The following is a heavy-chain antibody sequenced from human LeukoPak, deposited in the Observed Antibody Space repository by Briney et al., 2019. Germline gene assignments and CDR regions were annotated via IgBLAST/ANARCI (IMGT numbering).Heavy chain of an antibody. V-gene: IGHV3-15*01. Sequence: GGSLRLSCAVSGFTLSNAWMSWVRQAPGKGLEWVGRIKSKTDGDTTDYAAPAKGRFTISRDESKDTLYLQMSSLKAEDTAVYYCTRDKLELRQFDYWGQGTLVTVSS. CDR2: IKSKTDGDTT. CDR1: GFTLSNAW. J-gene: IGHJ4*02. CDR3: TRDKLELRQFDY. D-gene: IGHD1-7*01.